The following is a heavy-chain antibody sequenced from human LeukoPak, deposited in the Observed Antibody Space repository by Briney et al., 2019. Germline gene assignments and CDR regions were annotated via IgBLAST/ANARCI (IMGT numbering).Heavy chain of an antibody. J-gene: IGHJ4*02. CDR3: ARLLQTASLPDY. Sequence: ASVKVSCKASGYTFTSYGISWVRQAPGQGLEWMGWISAYNGNTNYAQKLQGRVTMTTDTSTSTAYMELSSLRSEDTAVYYCARLLQTASLPDYWGQGTLVTVSS. CDR2: ISAYNGNT. V-gene: IGHV1-18*01. D-gene: IGHD1-26*01. CDR1: GYTFTSYG.